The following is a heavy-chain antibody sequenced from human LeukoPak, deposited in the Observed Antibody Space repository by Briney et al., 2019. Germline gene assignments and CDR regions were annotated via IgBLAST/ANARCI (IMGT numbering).Heavy chain of an antibody. CDR3: TRENYVPDS. CDR1: GYTFSHYW. V-gene: IGHV3-7*03. CDR2: ISNGGYPT. J-gene: IGHJ4*02. D-gene: IGHD3-10*02. Sequence: GGSLRLSCVVSGYTFSHYWMSWVRQTPGKGLEWVASISNGGYPTYYVDSVRGRFTISRDDARNSLFLQMNGLRADDTAVYYCTRENYVPDSWGQGTLVTVSS.